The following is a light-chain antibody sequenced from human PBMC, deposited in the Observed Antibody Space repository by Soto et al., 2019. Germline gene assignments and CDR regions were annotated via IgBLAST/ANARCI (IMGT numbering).Light chain of an antibody. CDR1: SSDVGSYNL. Sequence: QPVSVSGSPGQSITISCTGTSSDVGSYNLVSWYQQHPGKAPKLMIYEGSKRPSGVSNRFSGSKSGNTASLTISGLQAEDEADYYCFSYAGSSTFVFGGGTKLTVL. V-gene: IGLV2-23*03. CDR2: EGS. J-gene: IGLJ2*01. CDR3: FSYAGSSTFV.